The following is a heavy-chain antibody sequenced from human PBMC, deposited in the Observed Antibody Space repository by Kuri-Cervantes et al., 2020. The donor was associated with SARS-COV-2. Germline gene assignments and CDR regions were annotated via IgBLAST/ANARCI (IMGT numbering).Heavy chain of an antibody. J-gene: IGHJ6*02. CDR3: SRSTVTSPLYGMDV. CDR2: IRIKANSYAT. Sequence: GGSLRLSCAASGFTFSGSAMHWVRQASGKGLEWVGRIRIKANSYATAYAASVKGRFTISRDDSKNTAYLQMNSLKTEDTAVYYCSRSTVTSPLYGMDVWGQGTTVTVSS. CDR1: GFTFSGSA. D-gene: IGHD4-17*01. V-gene: IGHV3-73*01.